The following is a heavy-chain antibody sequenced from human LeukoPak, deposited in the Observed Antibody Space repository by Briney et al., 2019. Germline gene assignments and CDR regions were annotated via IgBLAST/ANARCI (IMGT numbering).Heavy chain of an antibody. CDR3: AFPRGRSRDGYNWVFDY. J-gene: IGHJ4*02. Sequence: SVKVSCKASGGTFSSYAISWVRQAPGQGLEWMGRIIPIFGIANYAQKFQGRVTITADKSTSTAYMELSSLRSEDTAVYYCAFPRGRSRDGYNWVFDYWGQGTLATVSS. V-gene: IGHV1-69*04. CDR2: IIPIFGIA. CDR1: GGTFSSYA. D-gene: IGHD5-24*01.